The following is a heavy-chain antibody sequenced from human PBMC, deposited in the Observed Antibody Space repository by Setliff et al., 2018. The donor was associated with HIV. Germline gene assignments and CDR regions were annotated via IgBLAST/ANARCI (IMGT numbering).Heavy chain of an antibody. CDR3: ARGLSSQTYWGTRPLGLDY. V-gene: IGHV4-39*02. J-gene: IGHJ4*01. Sequence: SETLSLTCTVSGDSIGSSSYYWAWIRQPPGKGLEWIGNIYYSGSTYYNPSLKTRITISLDTSKRQFSLTMTSVTAADTAVYYCARGLSSQTYWGTRPLGLDYWGQGSLVTVSS. CDR2: IYYSGST. CDR1: GDSIGSSSYY. D-gene: IGHD2-2*01.